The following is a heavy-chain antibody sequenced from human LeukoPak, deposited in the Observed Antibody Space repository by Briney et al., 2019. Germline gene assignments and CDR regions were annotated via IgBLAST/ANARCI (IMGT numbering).Heavy chain of an antibody. D-gene: IGHD2-21*02. CDR1: GGSVSSGSYY. Sequence: SETLSLTCTVSGGSVSSGSYYWSWIRQPPGKGLEWIGYIYYSGSTNYNPSLESRVTISVDTSKNQFSLKLSSVTAADTAVYYCARGPPYIVVVTAIGFFDYWGQGTLVTVSS. CDR3: ARGPPYIVVVTAIGFFDY. V-gene: IGHV4-61*01. CDR2: IYYSGST. J-gene: IGHJ4*02.